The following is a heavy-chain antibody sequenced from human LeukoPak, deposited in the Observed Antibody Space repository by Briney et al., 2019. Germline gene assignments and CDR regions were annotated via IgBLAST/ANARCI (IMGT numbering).Heavy chain of an antibody. D-gene: IGHD3-3*01. CDR1: GYTFTSHY. J-gene: IGHJ4*02. Sequence: APVKVSCKASGYTFTSHYMHWVRQAPGQGLEWMGIINPSGGSTSYAQKFQGRVTMTRDTSTSTVYMELSSLRSEDTAVYYCARAASPTSYYDFWSGYYFYWGQGTLVTVSS. CDR3: ARAASPTSYYDFWSGYYFY. V-gene: IGHV1-46*01. CDR2: INPSGGST.